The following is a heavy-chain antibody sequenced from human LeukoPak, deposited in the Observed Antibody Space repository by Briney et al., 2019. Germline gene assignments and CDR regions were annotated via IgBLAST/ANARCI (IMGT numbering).Heavy chain of an antibody. CDR1: GDSISSGDYY. D-gene: IGHD2-2*01. Sequence: SQTLSLTCTVSGDSISSGDYYWSWIRQPAGKGLEWIGRIYTSGSTNYNPSLKSRVTISVDTSKNQFSLKLSSVTAADTAVYYCARDQLYCSSSSCRNLGWFDPWGQGTLVTVSS. V-gene: IGHV4-61*02. CDR3: ARDQLYCSSSSCRNLGWFDP. J-gene: IGHJ5*02. CDR2: IYTSGST.